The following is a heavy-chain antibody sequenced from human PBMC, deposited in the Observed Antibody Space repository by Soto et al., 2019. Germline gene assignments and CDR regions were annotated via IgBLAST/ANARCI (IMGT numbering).Heavy chain of an antibody. V-gene: IGHV3-23*01. J-gene: IGHJ4*02. CDR3: AKVDTSYYYDSSGYYREPFDY. Sequence: GGSLRLSCAASGFTFSSYAMSWVRQAPGKGLEWVSAISGSGGSTYYADSVKGRFTISRDNSKNTLYLQMNSLRAEDTAVYYCAKVDTSYYYDSSGYYREPFDYWGQGTLVTVSS. CDR2: ISGSGGST. D-gene: IGHD3-22*01. CDR1: GFTFSSYA.